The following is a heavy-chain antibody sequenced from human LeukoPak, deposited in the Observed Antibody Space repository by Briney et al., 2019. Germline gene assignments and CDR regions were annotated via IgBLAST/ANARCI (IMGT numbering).Heavy chain of an antibody. CDR2: IYYSGST. CDR1: GGSISSYY. V-gene: IGHV4-59*08. D-gene: IGHD4-17*01. J-gene: IGHJ4*02. Sequence: SETLSLTCTVSGGSISSYYWSWIRQPPGKGLEWIGYIYYSGSTNYNPSLKSRVTISVDTSKNQFSLKLISVTAADTAVYYCARTANYGDFDYWGQGTLVTVSS. CDR3: ARTANYGDFDY.